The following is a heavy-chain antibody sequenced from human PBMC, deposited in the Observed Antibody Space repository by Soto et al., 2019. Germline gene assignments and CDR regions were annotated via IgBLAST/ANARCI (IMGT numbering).Heavy chain of an antibody. CDR1: ENSFTNYW. D-gene: IGHD1-1*01. CDR2: IYPGDSNT. V-gene: IGHV5-51*01. CDR3: ATLEATTTYFYFGMDV. Sequence: LGESLKISCKGSENSFTNYWIAWVRQMPGKGLEWMGIIYPGDSNTRYSPSFQGQVTISADKSISTAYLQWSSLKASDTAMYYCATLEATTTYFYFGMDVWGQGTTVTVSS. J-gene: IGHJ6*02.